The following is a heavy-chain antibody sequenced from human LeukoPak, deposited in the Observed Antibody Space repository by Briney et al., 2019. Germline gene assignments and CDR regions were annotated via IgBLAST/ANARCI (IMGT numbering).Heavy chain of an antibody. Sequence: GGSLRLSCAASGFTFSSYGMHWARQAPGKGLEWVAVIWYDGSNKYYADSVKGRFTISRDNSKNTLYLQMNSLRAEDTAVYYCAKNMVRGVKGYFDYWGQGTPVTVSS. CDR2: IWYDGSNK. D-gene: IGHD3-10*01. V-gene: IGHV3-33*06. J-gene: IGHJ4*02. CDR1: GFTFSSYG. CDR3: AKNMVRGVKGYFDY.